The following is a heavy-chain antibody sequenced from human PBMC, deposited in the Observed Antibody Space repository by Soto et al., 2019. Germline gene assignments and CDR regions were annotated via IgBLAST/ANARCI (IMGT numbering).Heavy chain of an antibody. V-gene: IGHV1-3*01. CDR1: GYTFTNYG. J-gene: IGHJ2*01. D-gene: IGHD6-19*01. CDR3: ARSGYSSGWYRWYFYL. CDR2: INAGNGNT. Sequence: EASVKVSCKASGYTFTNYGIHWVRQAPGQRLEWMGWINAGNGNTKYSQKFQDRVTITRDTSATTAYMELSNLRSEDTAVFYCARSGYSSGWYRWYFYLWGRGTLVTVSS.